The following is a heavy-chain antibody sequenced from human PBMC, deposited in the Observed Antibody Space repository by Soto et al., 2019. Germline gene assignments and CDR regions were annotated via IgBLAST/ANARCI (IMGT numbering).Heavy chain of an antibody. V-gene: IGHV3-33*01. CDR2: IWYDGSNK. Sequence: QVQLVESGGGVVQPGRSLRLSCAASGFTFSSYGMHWVRQAPGKGLEWVAVIWYDGSNKYYADSVKGRFTISRDNSKNTLYLQMNSLRVEDTAVYYCAREVGGGYSGSYFDYWGQGTLVTVSS. J-gene: IGHJ4*02. CDR3: AREVGGGYSGSYFDY. CDR1: GFTFSSYG. D-gene: IGHD1-26*01.